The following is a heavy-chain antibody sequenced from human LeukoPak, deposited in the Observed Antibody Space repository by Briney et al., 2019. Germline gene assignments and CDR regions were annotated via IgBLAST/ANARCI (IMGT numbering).Heavy chain of an antibody. CDR1: GYSFSSYS. CDR2: ISAYNGNT. Sequence: TSVKVSCKASGYSFSSYSINWVRQAPGQGLEWMGWISAYNGNTNYAQNLKGRVTMTTDTSTSTAYMELRSLRSDDTAVYYCARGSGLVGATTIYYWGQGTLVTVSS. V-gene: IGHV1-18*01. J-gene: IGHJ4*02. CDR3: ARGSGLVGATTIYY. D-gene: IGHD1-26*01.